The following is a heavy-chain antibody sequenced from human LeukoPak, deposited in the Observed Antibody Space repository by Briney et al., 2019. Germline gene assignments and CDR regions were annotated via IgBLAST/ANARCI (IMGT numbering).Heavy chain of an antibody. V-gene: IGHV1-8*01. Sequence: EASVKVSCTASGYTFTSYDFNWVRQATGQRPEWMGWMSPNSGDTGYAQKFQDRVTMTRNTSISTAYVELSSLRSDDTAVYYCARGPPNWGYDYWGPGTLVTVSS. CDR2: MSPNSGDT. J-gene: IGHJ4*02. CDR3: ARGPPNWGYDY. D-gene: IGHD7-27*01. CDR1: GYTFTSYD.